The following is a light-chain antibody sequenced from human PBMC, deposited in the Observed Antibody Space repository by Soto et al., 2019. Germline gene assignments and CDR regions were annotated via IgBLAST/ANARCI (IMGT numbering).Light chain of an antibody. V-gene: IGLV2-8*01. CDR1: SSDIGGYNS. J-gene: IGLJ1*01. Sequence: QSDLTQPGSGSRTPGQSVTSSGTWTSSDIGGYNSVSWYQQHPGKAPNVMIYDVTKRPSGVPDRFSGSKSGNTASLTLSALQAEDEADYYCSSDTDRKTLVFGTGTKVT. CDR2: DVT. CDR3: SSDTDRKTLV.